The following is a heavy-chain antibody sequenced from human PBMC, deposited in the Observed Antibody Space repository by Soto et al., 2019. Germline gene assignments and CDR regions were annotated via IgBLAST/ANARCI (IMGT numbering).Heavy chain of an antibody. CDR1: GYTFNHYD. CDR2: MNPNSGNT. J-gene: IGHJ5*01. CDR3: TRAYGAETFDF. Sequence: ASVKVSCKASGYTFNHYDIHWVRQAPGHGLEWMGWMNPNSGNTGYAQNFRGRVTMIQNTAIGTAYMELSSLRSDDTATYYCTRAYGAETFDFWGQGTRVTVPQ. D-gene: IGHD3-10*01. V-gene: IGHV1-8*02.